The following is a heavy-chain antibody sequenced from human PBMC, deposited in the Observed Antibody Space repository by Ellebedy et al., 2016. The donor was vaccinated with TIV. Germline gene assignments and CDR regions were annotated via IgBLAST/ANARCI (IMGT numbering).Heavy chain of an antibody. J-gene: IGHJ4*02. D-gene: IGHD3-16*01. CDR1: GGTFSSYA. V-gene: IGHV1-69*04. CDR3: ARDLFGLTRDY. Sequence: AASVKVSCKASGGTFSSYAISWVRQAPGQGLEWMGRIIPILGIANYAQKFQCRVTITADKSTSTAYMELSSLRSEDTAVYYCARDLFGLTRDYWGQGTLVTVSS. CDR2: IIPILGIA.